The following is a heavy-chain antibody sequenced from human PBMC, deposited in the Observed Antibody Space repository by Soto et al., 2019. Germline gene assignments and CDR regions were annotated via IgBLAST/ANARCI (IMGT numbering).Heavy chain of an antibody. D-gene: IGHD6-13*01. Sequence: SETLSLTCAVSCGSISSTNWWTWVRQSPGRGLEWIGEIYHSGTTNYSPSLKSRVNIAVDMSTNHLSLTLISVTAADTAVYYCAFPATADFDYWGKGILVTVSS. V-gene: IGHV4-4*02. CDR1: CGSISSTNW. CDR2: IYHSGTT. J-gene: IGHJ4*02. CDR3: AFPATADFDY.